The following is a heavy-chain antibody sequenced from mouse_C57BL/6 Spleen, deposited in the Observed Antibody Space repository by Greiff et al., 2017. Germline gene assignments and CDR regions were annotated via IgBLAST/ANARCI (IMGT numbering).Heavy chain of an antibody. Sequence: EVMLVESGGGLVQPGASLRLSCAASGFTFTDYYMSWVRQPPGQAPEWLALIRHKANGYTTESTAPVKGRFTISRDNSQNILYLQMNTLRAEDSATYYCVKAVGAWFAYWGQGTLVTVSA. CDR3: VKAVGAWFAY. V-gene: IGHV7-4*01. J-gene: IGHJ3*01. CDR2: IRHKANGYTT. CDR1: GFTFTDYY.